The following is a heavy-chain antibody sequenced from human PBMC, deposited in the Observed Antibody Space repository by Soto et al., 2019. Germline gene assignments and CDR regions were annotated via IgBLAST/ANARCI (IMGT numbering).Heavy chain of an antibody. V-gene: IGHV3-30-3*01. CDR1: GFTFSSYA. Sequence: QVQLVESGGGVVQPGRSLRLSCAASGFTFSSYAMHWVRQAPGKGLEWVAVISYDGSNKYYADSVKGRFTISRDNSKNTLYLQMNSLRAEGTAVYYCASTVDIWGQGTMVTVSS. CDR3: ASTVDI. J-gene: IGHJ3*02. CDR2: ISYDGSNK.